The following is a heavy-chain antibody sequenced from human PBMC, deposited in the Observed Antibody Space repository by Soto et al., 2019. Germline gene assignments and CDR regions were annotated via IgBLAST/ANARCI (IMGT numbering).Heavy chain of an antibody. V-gene: IGHV3-9*01. CDR1: GFTFDDYA. Sequence: GGSLRLSCAASGFTFDDYAMHWVRQAPGKGLEWVSGISWNSGSIGYADSAKGRFTISRDNAKNSLYLQMNSLRAEDTALYYCAKSVFGYYPFDYWGQGTLVTVSS. D-gene: IGHD3-22*01. J-gene: IGHJ4*02. CDR3: AKSVFGYYPFDY. CDR2: ISWNSGSI.